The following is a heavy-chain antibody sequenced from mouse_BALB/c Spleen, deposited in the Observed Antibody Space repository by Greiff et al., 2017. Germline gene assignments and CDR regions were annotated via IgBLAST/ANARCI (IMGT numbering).Heavy chain of an antibody. CDR2: IWAGGST. V-gene: IGHV2-9*02. CDR3: ARAPYGNYEAWFAY. J-gene: IGHJ3*01. D-gene: IGHD2-1*01. CDR1: GFSLTSYG. Sequence: QVQLQESGPGLVAPSQSLSITCTVSGFSLTSYGVHWVRQPPGKGLEWLGVIWAGGSTNYNSALMSRLSISKDNSKSQVFLKMNSLQTDDTAMYYCARAPYGNYEAWFAYWGQGTLVTVSA.